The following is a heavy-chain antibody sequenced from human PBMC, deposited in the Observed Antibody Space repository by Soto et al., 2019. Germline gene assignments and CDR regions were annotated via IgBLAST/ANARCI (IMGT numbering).Heavy chain of an antibody. CDR3: ARMGDVPYYYYGMDV. V-gene: IGHV1-18*01. CDR1: GYTFTTYG. D-gene: IGHD3-16*01. Sequence: QVQLVQSGAEVKKPGASVTVSCKASGYTFTTYGVSWVRQAPGQGLEWLGWINGYNGNAKYAENLQGRVTMTTDTSTSTAYMEVRSLRSDDTAVYYCARMGDVPYYYYGMDVWGQGTTVTVSS. J-gene: IGHJ6*02. CDR2: INGYNGNA.